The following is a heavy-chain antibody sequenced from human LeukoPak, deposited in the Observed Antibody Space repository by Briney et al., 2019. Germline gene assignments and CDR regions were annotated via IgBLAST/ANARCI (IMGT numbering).Heavy chain of an antibody. CDR3: ARDQEGYYYGMDV. CDR2: MYYSGST. Sequence: PSQTLSLTCTVSGGSISSGDYYWSWIRQPPGRGLEWVGYMYYSGSTYYNPSLKSRVTISVDTSKNQFSLQLNSVTPEDTAVYYCARDQEGYYYGMDVWGQGTTVTVSS. V-gene: IGHV4-30-4*01. J-gene: IGHJ6*02. CDR1: GGSISSGDYY.